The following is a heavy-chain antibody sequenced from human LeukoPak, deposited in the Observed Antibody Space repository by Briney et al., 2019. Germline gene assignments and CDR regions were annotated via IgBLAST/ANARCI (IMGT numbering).Heavy chain of an antibody. CDR2: IFTSGIA. CDR3: AREISGTYYNPLGYMDV. Sequence: SETLSPTCTVSGGSIGIYYWNWIRQPAGKGLEWIGRIFTSGIANYNPSLKSRVTMSVDTSKNQFSLNLSSVTAADTAVYYCAREISGTYYNPLGYMDVWGKGTTVTVSS. D-gene: IGHD3-10*01. CDR1: GGSIGIYY. J-gene: IGHJ6*03. V-gene: IGHV4-4*07.